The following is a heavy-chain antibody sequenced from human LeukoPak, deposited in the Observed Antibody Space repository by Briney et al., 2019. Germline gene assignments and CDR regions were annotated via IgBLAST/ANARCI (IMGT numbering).Heavy chain of an antibody. D-gene: IGHD6-19*01. CDR2: ISSSSSYI. Sequence: GGSLRLSCAASGFTFSSYSMNWVRQAPGKGLEWVSSISSSSSYIYYADSVKGRFTISRDNSKNTVYLQMNSLRPEDTAMYYCARDRKAVTGAFDYWGQGALVTVSS. V-gene: IGHV3-21*01. J-gene: IGHJ4*02. CDR3: ARDRKAVTGAFDY. CDR1: GFTFSSYS.